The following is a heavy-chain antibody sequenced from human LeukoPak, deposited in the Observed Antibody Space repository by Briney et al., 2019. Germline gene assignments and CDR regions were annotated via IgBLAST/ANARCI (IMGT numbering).Heavy chain of an antibody. CDR2: ISAYNGNT. J-gene: IGHJ6*02. D-gene: IGHD3-9*01. V-gene: IGHV1-18*01. CDR3: ARVLSYDILTGYPYYYYGMDV. Sequence: VSVKVSCKASGYTFTSYGISWVRQAPGQGLEWMGWISAYNGNTNYAQKLQGRVTMTTDTSTSTAYMELRSLRSDDTAVYYCARVLSYDILTGYPYYYYGMDVWGQGTTVTVSS. CDR1: GYTFTSYG.